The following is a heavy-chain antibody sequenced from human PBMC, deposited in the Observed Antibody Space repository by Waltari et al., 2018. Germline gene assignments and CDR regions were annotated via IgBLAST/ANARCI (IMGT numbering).Heavy chain of an antibody. J-gene: IGHJ4*02. Sequence: EVQVVESGGGLVQPGGSLRLSCAASGFTFSDYWMDWVRQAPGKGLGCVANINQDGSEKHYVGSLKGRVTVSRDNAKNSLYLQINSLRAEDTAVYYCSNSLNYWGQGTLVTVSS. CDR2: INQDGSEK. V-gene: IGHV3-7*01. CDR3: SNSLNY. CDR1: GFTFSDYW.